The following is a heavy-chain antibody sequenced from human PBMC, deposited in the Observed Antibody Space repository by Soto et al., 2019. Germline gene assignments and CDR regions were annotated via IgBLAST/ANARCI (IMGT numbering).Heavy chain of an antibody. V-gene: IGHV3-23*01. Sequence: XVSLRLSCAASGFIFSDSVMSGVRQAPGKGLEWVSSIGGSGRKTYYADSVKGRFTISRDNSKNTLFLQMNSLRAEDTAVYYCAKDGPYYDILTGFEPGYYFDYWGQGTLVTVSS. J-gene: IGHJ4*02. CDR3: AKDGPYYDILTGFEPGYYFDY. CDR1: GFIFSDSV. D-gene: IGHD3-9*01. CDR2: IGGSGRKT.